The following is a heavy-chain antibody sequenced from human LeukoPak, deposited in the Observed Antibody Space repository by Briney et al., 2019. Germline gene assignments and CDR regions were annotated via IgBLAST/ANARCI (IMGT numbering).Heavy chain of an antibody. D-gene: IGHD2-2*01. CDR2: INPNTGGT. CDR1: GYTFTAYY. J-gene: IGHJ4*02. CDR3: ARDPDVVVEPAAVRVDY. V-gene: IGHV1-2*02. Sequence: ASVKVSCKASGYTFTAYYMHWVRQAPGQGLECMGWINPNTGGTNYAQQFQGRVTMTRDTSFSTAYMDLNRLTSDDTAVYYCARDPDVVVEPAAVRVDYWGQGTLVTVSA.